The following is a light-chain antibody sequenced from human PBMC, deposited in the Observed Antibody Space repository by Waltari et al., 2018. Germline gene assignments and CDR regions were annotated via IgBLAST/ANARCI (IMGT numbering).Light chain of an antibody. V-gene: IGKV3-11*01. CDR3: QQRANWPPLT. CDR1: QSVSNF. CDR2: HAS. J-gene: IGKJ4*01. Sequence: EIVLTQSPATLSLSPGERATLSCRAGQSVSNFLAWYQQKPGQAPRLLIYHASHKAHGIPDRFSGRGSVTDFTLTISSLEPGYSAVYYCQQRANWPPLTFGGGTRVEI.